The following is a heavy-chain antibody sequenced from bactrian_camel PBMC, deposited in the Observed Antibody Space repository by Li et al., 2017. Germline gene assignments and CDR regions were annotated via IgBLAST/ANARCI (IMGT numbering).Heavy chain of an antibody. D-gene: IGHD4*01. Sequence: HVQLVESGGGSVQAGGSLRLSCAASGYTARMRCMGWFRQFPGKEREWVAYIYFGYSSGGSTTRYDESVKGRFTISQDNAKNIIYLQMNSLTPDDTAMYYCAAGTRIIVGDYCDGITNWGQGTQVTVS. V-gene: IGHV3S1*01. J-gene: IGHJ4*01. CDR3: AAGTRIIVGDYCDGITN. CDR1: GYTARMRC. CDR2: IYFGYSSGGSTT.